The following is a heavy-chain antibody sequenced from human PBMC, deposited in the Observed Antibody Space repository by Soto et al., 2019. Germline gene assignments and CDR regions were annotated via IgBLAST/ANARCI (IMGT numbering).Heavy chain of an antibody. CDR2: ISSSGSII. CDR1: GFTFSSYE. V-gene: IGHV3-48*03. CDR3: ARSPFLECN. J-gene: IGHJ4*02. Sequence: GSLRLSCAASGFTFSSYEMNWVRQAPGKGLEWVSYISSSGSIIYYADSVKGRFTISRDNAKNSLFLQMNSLRVEDTAVYYCARSPFLECNWAQGTLVTVSS. D-gene: IGHD3-3*02.